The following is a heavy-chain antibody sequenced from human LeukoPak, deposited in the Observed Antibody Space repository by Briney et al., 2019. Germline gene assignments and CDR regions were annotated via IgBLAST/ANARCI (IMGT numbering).Heavy chain of an antibody. D-gene: IGHD3-22*01. CDR2: INHSGST. Sequence: SETLSLTCAVYGGTFNDYYWSGIRQTPGKGLEWIGDINHSGSTNYNLSFERGVTISEDTSKNQFSLKVTSVTAADTAVYFCARASGDYDTSGLGEPILFYFDYWGQGTLVTVSS. CDR1: GGTFNDYY. J-gene: IGHJ4*02. V-gene: IGHV4-34*01. CDR3: ARASGDYDTSGLGEPILFYFDY.